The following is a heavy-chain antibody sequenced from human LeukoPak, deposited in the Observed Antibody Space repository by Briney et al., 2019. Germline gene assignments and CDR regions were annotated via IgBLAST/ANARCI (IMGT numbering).Heavy chain of an antibody. V-gene: IGHV4-59*01. Sequence: SETLSLTCAVYGGSFSGYYWTWIRQPPGKRLEWIGYIYSSGSTNSNPSLTSRVTMSVDTSKNQFSLRLSSVTAADTAVYYCARTVRQWLANDAFDIWGQGTMVAVSS. J-gene: IGHJ3*02. CDR2: IYSSGST. CDR3: ARTVRQWLANDAFDI. CDR1: GGSFSGYY. D-gene: IGHD6-19*01.